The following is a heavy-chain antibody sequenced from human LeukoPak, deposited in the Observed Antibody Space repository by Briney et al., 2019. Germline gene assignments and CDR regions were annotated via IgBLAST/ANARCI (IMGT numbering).Heavy chain of an antibody. Sequence: PGGSLRLSCAASGFTFSSYAMSWVRQAPGKGLEWVSAISGSGGSTYYADSVKDRFTISRDNSKNTLYLQMNSLRAEDTAVYYCAKDLYLRGYDFWSGYSPEAFDIWGQGTMVTVSS. D-gene: IGHD3-3*01. CDR3: AKDLYLRGYDFWSGYSPEAFDI. V-gene: IGHV3-23*01. CDR2: ISGSGGST. CDR1: GFTFSSYA. J-gene: IGHJ3*02.